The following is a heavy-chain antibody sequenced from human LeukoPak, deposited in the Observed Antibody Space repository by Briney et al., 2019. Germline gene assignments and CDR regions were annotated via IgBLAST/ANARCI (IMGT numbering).Heavy chain of an antibody. CDR3: AKVRLVTAIPTPFDY. CDR2: ISGSGGST. D-gene: IGHD2-21*02. CDR1: GFTFSSYA. Sequence: PGGSLRLSCSASGFTFSSYAMSSVRQAPGKGLEWVSAISGSGGSTYYAASVKGRFTISSDNSKTSLYLQMIRLRAEETAVYSCAKVRLVTAIPTPFDYWGQGTLVTVSS. V-gene: IGHV3-23*01. J-gene: IGHJ4*02.